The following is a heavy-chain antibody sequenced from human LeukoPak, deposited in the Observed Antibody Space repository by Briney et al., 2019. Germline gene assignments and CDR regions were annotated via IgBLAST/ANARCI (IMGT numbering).Heavy chain of an antibody. Sequence: ASVKVSCKSSGYTFTDHFIHWVRQAPGQGLEWVGEINPYNGYTKYAWRLQGRVTMTRDTSISTAFMEVSRLTSDDTADYYCARDYSLNDFDYWGQGTLVTVAS. CDR2: INPYNGYT. V-gene: IGHV1-2*02. CDR1: GYTFTDHF. CDR3: ARDYSLNDFDY. J-gene: IGHJ4*02. D-gene: IGHD1-1*01.